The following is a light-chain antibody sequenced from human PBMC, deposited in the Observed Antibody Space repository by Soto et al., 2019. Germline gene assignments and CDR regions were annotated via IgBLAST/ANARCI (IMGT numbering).Light chain of an antibody. J-gene: IGLJ1*01. CDR3: SSYAGSSNV. Sequence: QSALTQPPSASGSPGQSVAISCTGTSSDVGGYNYVSWYQQHPGKAPKLMIYEVNKRPSGVPDRFSGSKSGNTASLTVSGFQAEDEADYYCSSYAGSSNVFGTGTKVTV. V-gene: IGLV2-8*01. CDR2: EVN. CDR1: SSDVGGYNY.